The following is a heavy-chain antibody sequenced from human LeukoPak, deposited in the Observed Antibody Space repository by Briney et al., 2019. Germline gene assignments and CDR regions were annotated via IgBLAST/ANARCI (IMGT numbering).Heavy chain of an antibody. D-gene: IGHD1-26*01. J-gene: IGHJ4*02. Sequence: GGSLRLSCAASGFTFSSYSMNWVRQAPGKGLEWVSSISSSSSYIYYADSVKGRFTISRDNAKNSLYLQMNSLRAEDTAVYYCARDKVGAKNFDYWGQGTLVTASS. CDR1: GFTFSSYS. CDR2: ISSSSSYI. CDR3: ARDKVGAKNFDY. V-gene: IGHV3-21*01.